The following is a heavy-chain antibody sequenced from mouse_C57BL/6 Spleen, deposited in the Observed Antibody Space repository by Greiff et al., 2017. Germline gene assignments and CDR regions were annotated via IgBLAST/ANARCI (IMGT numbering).Heavy chain of an antibody. CDR1: GYTFTTYP. V-gene: IGHV1-47*01. D-gene: IGHD2-2*01. CDR3: ARLGYDDSRDV. J-gene: IGHJ4*01. CDR2: FHPYNDDT. Sequence: QVLLQQSGAELVQPGASVKMSCKASGYTFTTYPIEWMKQIHEKSLEWIGNFHPYNDDTKYNEKFKGKATLTVEKSSSTVYLERSRLTATDSAVYYCARLGYDDSRDVWGKGTSVTVSS.